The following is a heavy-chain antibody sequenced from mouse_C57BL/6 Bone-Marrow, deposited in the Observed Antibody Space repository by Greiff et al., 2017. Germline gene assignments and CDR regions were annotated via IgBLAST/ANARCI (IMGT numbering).Heavy chain of an antibody. V-gene: IGHV5-17*01. J-gene: IGHJ4*01. CDR3: ARGDPFCAMDY. CDR1: GFTFSDYG. Sequence: EVQLQESGGGLVKPGGSLKLSCAASGFTFSDYGMHWVRQAPEKGLEWVAYISSGSSTIYYADTVKGRSTISRDNAKNTLFLQMTSLRSEDTAMDYCARGDPFCAMDYWGQGTSVTVSA. CDR2: ISSGSSTI.